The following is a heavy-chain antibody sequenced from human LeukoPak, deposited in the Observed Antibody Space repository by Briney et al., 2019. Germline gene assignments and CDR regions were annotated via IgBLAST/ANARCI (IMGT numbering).Heavy chain of an antibody. CDR2: INPNSGDT. Sequence: ATVKVSCKASGYTFTGYYMHWVRQAPGQGLEWMGRINPNSGDTNYAQKFQGRVTMTRDTSINTAYMELSRLRSDDTAVYYCSGYCSSTSCYGFDYWGQGTLVTVSS. CDR3: SGYCSSTSCYGFDY. CDR1: GYTFTGYY. V-gene: IGHV1-2*06. D-gene: IGHD2-2*01. J-gene: IGHJ4*02.